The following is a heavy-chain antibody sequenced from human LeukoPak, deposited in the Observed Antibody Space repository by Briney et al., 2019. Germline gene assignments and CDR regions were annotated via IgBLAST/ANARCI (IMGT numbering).Heavy chain of an antibody. CDR1: GGSTSSSSYY. V-gene: IGHV4-39*07. D-gene: IGHD6-19*01. CDR3: ARDNPRTTGYSSGSSFDF. CDR2: INYSRNP. Sequence: SETLSLTCTVSGGSTSSSSYYWGWIRQPPGKGLEWIMNINYSRNPYYNPSLKSRVTISVDTSRNQFSLNLRSVTAADTAVYFCARDNPRTTGYSSGSSFDFWGQGIVVTVSS. J-gene: IGHJ4*02.